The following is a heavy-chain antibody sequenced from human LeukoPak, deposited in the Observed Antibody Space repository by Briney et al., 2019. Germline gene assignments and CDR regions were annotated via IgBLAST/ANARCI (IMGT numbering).Heavy chain of an antibody. CDR2: ISYDGSNK. V-gene: IGHV3-30*18. CDR3: AKLSAVAGMGFDP. J-gene: IGHJ5*02. CDR1: GFTFSSYG. Sequence: GRSLRLSCAASGFTFSSYGMHWVRQAPGKGLEWVAVISYDGSNKYYADSVKGRFTIPRDNSKNTLYLQMNSLRAEDTAVYYCAKLSAVAGMGFDPWGQGTLVTVSS. D-gene: IGHD6-19*01.